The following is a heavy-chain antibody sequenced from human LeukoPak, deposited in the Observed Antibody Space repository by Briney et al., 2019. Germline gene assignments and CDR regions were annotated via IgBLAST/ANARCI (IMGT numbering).Heavy chain of an antibody. Sequence: PGGSLRLSCVVSGFTVTNARVNWVRQAAGGGLEWIGRIESKSDGGTTDYAAPVKGRFTISRDDSKNTVFLHMNSLKIEDTAVYFCATVPGITAFREVVDSWGQRTLVTISS. D-gene: IGHD3-3*01. CDR3: ATVPGITAFREVVDS. CDR1: GFTVTNAR. J-gene: IGHJ4*02. CDR2: IESKSDGGTT. V-gene: IGHV3-15*04.